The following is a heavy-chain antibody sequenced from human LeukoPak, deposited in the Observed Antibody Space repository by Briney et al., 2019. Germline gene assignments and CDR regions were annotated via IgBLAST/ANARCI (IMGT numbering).Heavy chain of an antibody. CDR3: ARDLTSDDFDV. J-gene: IGHJ3*01. V-gene: IGHV1-2*02. CDR1: GYTFNGYY. CDR2: INPNSGAT. Sequence: ASVKVSCKASGYTFNGYYMHWMRQAPGQGLEWLGWINPNSGATNYPQTFQGRVTITRDTSISTAYMELSSLTSDDTAMYYCARDLTSDDFDVWGQGTMITVSS.